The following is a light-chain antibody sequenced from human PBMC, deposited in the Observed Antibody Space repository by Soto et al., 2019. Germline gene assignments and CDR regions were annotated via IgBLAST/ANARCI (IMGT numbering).Light chain of an antibody. CDR1: SRDVDAYDF. CDR2: EVS. CDR3: SSYTSSSTYV. Sequence: QSALTQPRSVSGSPGQSVAISCTGTSRDVDAYDFVSWYQHHPGKAPKLIISEVSKRPSGVSHRFSGSKSGSTASLTISGLQAEDEADYYCSSYTSSSTYVFGTGTKVTVL. J-gene: IGLJ1*01. V-gene: IGLV2-11*01.